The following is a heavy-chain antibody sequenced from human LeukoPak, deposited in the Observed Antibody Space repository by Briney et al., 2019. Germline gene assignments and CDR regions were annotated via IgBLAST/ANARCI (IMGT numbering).Heavy chain of an antibody. V-gene: IGHV3-69-1*01. CDR2: ISSSTSI. CDR1: GFTFSDYT. D-gene: IGHD3-16*01. CDR3: ARVGEVIDY. J-gene: IGHJ4*02. Sequence: GGSLRLSCAASGFTFSDYTMNWVRQAPGKGLEWVSSISSSTSIYYADSVRGRFTISRDNAKNSLYLQMNSLRAEDTAVYYCARVGEVIDYWGQGTLVTVSS.